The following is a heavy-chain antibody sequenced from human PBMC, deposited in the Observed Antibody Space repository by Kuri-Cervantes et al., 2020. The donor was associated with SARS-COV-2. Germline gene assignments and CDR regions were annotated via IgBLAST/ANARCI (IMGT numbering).Heavy chain of an antibody. V-gene: IGHV3-30*02. CDR2: VRSDGSNK. D-gene: IGHD2-2*01. J-gene: IGHJ5*02. CDR1: GFIFSSYG. Sequence: GESLKISCAASGFIFSSYGMHWVRQAPGKGLEWVAFVRSDGSNKHYTDSVKGRFTISRDNSKNTLYLQMNSLRPEDTAVYYCARDRGIVVVPAAIWFDPWGQGTLVTVSS. CDR3: ARDRGIVVVPAAIWFDP.